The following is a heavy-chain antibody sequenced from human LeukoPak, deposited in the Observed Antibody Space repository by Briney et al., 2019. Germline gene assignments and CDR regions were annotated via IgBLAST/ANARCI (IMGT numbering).Heavy chain of an antibody. J-gene: IGHJ4*01. D-gene: IGHD1-14*01. CDR2: ITSSGRSK. Sequence: SGGSLRLSCAASGFTFSSYAMSWVRQAPGEGLEGVAAITSSGRSKYYADSVKGRLTISRDNSKNTLYMQMSSLRADDTDVYYCPRGSHGHHDYWGQGNLVTVSS. CDR1: GFTFSSYA. V-gene: IGHV3-23*01. CDR3: PRGSHGHHDY.